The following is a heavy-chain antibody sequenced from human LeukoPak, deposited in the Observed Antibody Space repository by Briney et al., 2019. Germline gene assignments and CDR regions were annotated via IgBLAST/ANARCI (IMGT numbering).Heavy chain of an antibody. CDR1: GGTFSSYA. CDR2: IIPIFSTA. V-gene: IGHV1-69*13. D-gene: IGHD3-3*01. CDR3: ARVGRPFWSGYYDPPQTYYYYYMDV. J-gene: IGHJ6*03. Sequence: ASVKVSCKASGGTFSSYAISWVRQVPGQGLEWMGGIIPIFSTANYAQKFQGRVTITADESTSTAYMELSSLRSEDTAVYYCARVGRPFWSGYYDPPQTYYYYYMDVWGKGTTVTVSS.